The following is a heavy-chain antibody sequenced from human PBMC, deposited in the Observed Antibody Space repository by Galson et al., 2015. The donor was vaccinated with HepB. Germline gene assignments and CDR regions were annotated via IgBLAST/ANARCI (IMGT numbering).Heavy chain of an antibody. V-gene: IGHV1-46*01. CDR2: INPSDGTT. CDR3: ARGSGGYSANFDY. D-gene: IGHD6-25*01. CDR1: GYIFTSYY. J-gene: IGHJ4*02. Sequence: SVKVSCKASGYIFTSYYMHWVRQAPGQGLEWMGIINPSDGTTTYAQKFQGRVTMTRDTSTSTVYMELSSLKSEDTAVYYCARGSGGYSANFDYWGPGTLVTVSS.